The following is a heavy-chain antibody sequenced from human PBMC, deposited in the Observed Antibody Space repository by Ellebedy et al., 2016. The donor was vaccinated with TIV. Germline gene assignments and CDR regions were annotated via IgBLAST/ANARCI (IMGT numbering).Heavy chain of an antibody. Sequence: MPSETLSLTCAVYGGSFSNYYWSRIRQPPGKGLEWIGEINHSGSTNYNPSLKSRVTISVDTSKNQFSLKLSSVTAADTAVYYCARAGYDFWSGYYDRWGQGSLVTVSS. CDR2: INHSGST. D-gene: IGHD3-3*01. CDR3: ARAGYDFWSGYYDR. V-gene: IGHV4-34*01. J-gene: IGHJ4*02. CDR1: GGSFSNYY.